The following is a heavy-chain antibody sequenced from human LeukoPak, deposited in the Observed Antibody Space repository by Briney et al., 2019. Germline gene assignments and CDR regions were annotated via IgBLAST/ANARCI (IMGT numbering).Heavy chain of an antibody. CDR1: GGTFSSYT. Sequence: SVKVSCKASGGTFSSYTISWVRQAPGQGLEWMGRIIPILGIANYAQKFQGRVTITADESTSTAYMELSSLRSEDTAVYYCAREGGPDYDFWSGSQFDPWGQGTLVTVSS. V-gene: IGHV1-69*04. D-gene: IGHD3-3*01. CDR3: AREGGPDYDFWSGSQFDP. CDR2: IIPILGIA. J-gene: IGHJ5*02.